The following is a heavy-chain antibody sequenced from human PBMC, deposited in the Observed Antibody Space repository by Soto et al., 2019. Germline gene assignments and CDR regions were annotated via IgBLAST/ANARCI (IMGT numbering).Heavy chain of an antibody. D-gene: IGHD6-6*01. J-gene: IGHJ6*02. CDR3: AGGARPHYYYGMDV. Sequence: PSETLSLTCAVYVGSFSGYYWSWIRQPPGKGLEWIGEINHSGSTNYNPSLKSRVTISVDTSKNQFSLKLSSVTAADTAVYYCAGGARPHYYYGMDVWGQGTTVTVSS. V-gene: IGHV4-34*01. CDR2: INHSGST. CDR1: VGSFSGYY.